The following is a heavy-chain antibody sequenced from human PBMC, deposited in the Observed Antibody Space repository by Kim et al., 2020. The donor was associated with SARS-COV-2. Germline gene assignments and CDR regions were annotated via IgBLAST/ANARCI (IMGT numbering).Heavy chain of an antibody. J-gene: IGHJ4*02. CDR1: GGSISSYY. CDR3: AGALNYYDSSGYRR. CDR2: IYYSGST. D-gene: IGHD3-22*01. V-gene: IGHV4-59*01. Sequence: SETLSLTCTVSGGSISSYYWSWIRQPPGKGLEWIGYIYYSGSTNYNPSLKSRVTISVDTSKNQFSLKLSSVTAADTAVYYCAGALNYYDSSGYRRWGQGTLVTVSS.